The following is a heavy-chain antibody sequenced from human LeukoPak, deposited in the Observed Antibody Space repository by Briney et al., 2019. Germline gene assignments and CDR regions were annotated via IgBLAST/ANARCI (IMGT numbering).Heavy chain of an antibody. Sequence: SETLSLTCTVSGGSISSSYWSWIRPPPGKGLAWIGYIYYSGSTNYNPSLRSRVTISVDTSKNQFSLKLSSVTAADTAVYYCARDRYYYDSSGYSNWFDPWGQGTLVTVSS. D-gene: IGHD3-22*01. V-gene: IGHV4-59*01. CDR2: IYYSGST. J-gene: IGHJ5*02. CDR3: ARDRYYYDSSGYSNWFDP. CDR1: GGSISSSY.